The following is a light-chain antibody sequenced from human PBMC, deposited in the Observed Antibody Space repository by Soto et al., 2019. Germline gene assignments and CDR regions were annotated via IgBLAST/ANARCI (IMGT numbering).Light chain of an antibody. J-gene: IGKJ5*01. CDR2: LGS. CDR3: MQALQSPIT. Sequence: IVMTQSPLSLPVTPGEPASISCRSSQSLLHSNGYNFLDWYLQKPGQSPQLLIYLGSSRSSGVPDRFSGSGSGTDFTLKISRVEAEDVGVYYCMQALQSPITFGQGTRLEIK. CDR1: QSLLHSNGYNF. V-gene: IGKV2-28*01.